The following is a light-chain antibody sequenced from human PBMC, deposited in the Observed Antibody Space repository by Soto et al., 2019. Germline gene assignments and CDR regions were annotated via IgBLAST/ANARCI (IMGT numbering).Light chain of an antibody. CDR1: QSVSSSY. Sequence: EIVLTQSPGTLSLSPGERATLSCRASQSVSSSYLAWYQQKPGQAPRLLLYGASSRATGIPDRFSGSGSGTDFTLTISRLEPEDLSVYYGQQYGSSSAFGGGTKVEIK. CDR2: GAS. J-gene: IGKJ4*01. V-gene: IGKV3-20*01. CDR3: QQYGSSSA.